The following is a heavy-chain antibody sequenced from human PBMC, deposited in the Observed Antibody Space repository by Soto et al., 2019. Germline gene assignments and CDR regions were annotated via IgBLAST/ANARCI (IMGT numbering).Heavy chain of an antibody. CDR3: ARNPRWYGMDL. CDR1: GFTFSSYE. J-gene: IGHJ6*02. Sequence: GGSLRLSCAASGFTFSSYEMNWVRQAPGKGLEWGSYISSSGSTIYYADSVKGRFTISRDNAKNSLYLQMNSLRAEDTAVYYCARNPRWYGMDLWGRGTTVTVSS. CDR2: ISSSGSTI. V-gene: IGHV3-48*03.